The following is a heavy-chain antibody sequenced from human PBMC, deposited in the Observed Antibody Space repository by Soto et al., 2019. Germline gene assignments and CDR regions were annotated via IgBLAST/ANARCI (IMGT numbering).Heavy chain of an antibody. V-gene: IGHV3-74*01. D-gene: IGHD2-15*01. Sequence: EVQLVESGGGLVQPGGSLRLSCAASGFTFSSYWMHWVRQAPGKGLVWVSRINSDGSSTSYADSVKGRFTISRDNAKNTLYLQMNSLRAEDTAVYYCARDIVVVVAATPRYYYYYGMDVWGQGTTVTVSS. CDR3: ARDIVVVVAATPRYYYYYGMDV. J-gene: IGHJ6*02. CDR1: GFTFSSYW. CDR2: INSDGSST.